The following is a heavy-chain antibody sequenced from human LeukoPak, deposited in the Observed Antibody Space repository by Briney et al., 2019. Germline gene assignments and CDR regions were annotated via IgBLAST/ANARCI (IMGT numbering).Heavy chain of an antibody. CDR3: ARGVLTGSFDP. J-gene: IGHJ5*02. V-gene: IGHV4-38-2*02. CDR1: GYSISSGYY. Sequence: SETLSLTCTVSGYSISSGYYWGWIRQPPGKGLEWIGSIYHSGSTYYNPSLKSRVTISVDTSKNQFSLKLSSVTAADTAVYYCARGVLTGSFDPWGQGTLVTVSS. CDR2: IYHSGST. D-gene: IGHD3-9*01.